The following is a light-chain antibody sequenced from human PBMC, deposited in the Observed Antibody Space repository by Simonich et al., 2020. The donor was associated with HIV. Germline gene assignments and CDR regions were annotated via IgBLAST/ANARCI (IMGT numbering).Light chain of an antibody. CDR1: QSVLYSSNNQNY. CDR3: QQYYSAPIT. V-gene: IGKV4-1*01. J-gene: IGKJ5*01. Sequence: DIVMTQSPDSLAVSLGERATINCTSTQSVLYSSNNQNYLAWYQQKPGQPPKLLIYWAAVRESGVPDRVSGSGSGTEFTLTISSLQAEDVAVYYCQQYYSAPITFGQGSRLEI. CDR2: WAA.